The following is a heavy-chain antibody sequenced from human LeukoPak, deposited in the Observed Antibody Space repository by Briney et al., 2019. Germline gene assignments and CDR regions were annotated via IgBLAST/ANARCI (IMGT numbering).Heavy chain of an antibody. Sequence: APVKVSCKASGYTFSNYAIHWVRQAPGQRFEWMGWINAGNGHTEYSQNFQGRVTITRDSSASTVYMELSSLTSEDTAVYYCARGIWSARTVDYYLDSWGQGTLVTVSS. CDR1: GYTFSNYA. D-gene: IGHD2-21*01. J-gene: IGHJ4*02. V-gene: IGHV1-3*01. CDR2: INAGNGHT. CDR3: ARGIWSARTVDYYLDS.